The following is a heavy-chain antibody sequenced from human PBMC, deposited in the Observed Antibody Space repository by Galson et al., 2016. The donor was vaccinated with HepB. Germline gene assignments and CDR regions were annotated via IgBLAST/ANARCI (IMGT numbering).Heavy chain of an antibody. CDR3: VRDGATWHFDF. J-gene: IGHJ2*01. D-gene: IGHD1-26*01. Sequence: SLRLSCAASGFSFSSYEMNWVRQAPGKGLEWVAYTNAGGGKLYYPDSVRGRFTISRDKAKESLNLQMNSLTAEDTGLCYCVRDGATWHFDFWGRGTLVTVSS. CDR1: GFSFSSYE. V-gene: IGHV3-48*03. CDR2: TNAGGGKL.